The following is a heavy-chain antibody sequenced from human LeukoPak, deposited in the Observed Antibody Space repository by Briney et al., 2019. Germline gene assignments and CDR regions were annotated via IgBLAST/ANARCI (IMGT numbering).Heavy chain of an antibody. Sequence: GGSLRLSCEASGFTFSDYYMSWIRQAPGEGLEWISYINSSGDTIYYSDSVKGRFTISRDNAKKSLYLQMNSLRAEDTAVYYCARRAGAYSHPYDYWGQGTLVTVSS. D-gene: IGHD4/OR15-4a*01. CDR2: INSSGDTI. V-gene: IGHV3-11*01. CDR1: GFTFSDYY. J-gene: IGHJ4*02. CDR3: ARRAGAYSHPYDY.